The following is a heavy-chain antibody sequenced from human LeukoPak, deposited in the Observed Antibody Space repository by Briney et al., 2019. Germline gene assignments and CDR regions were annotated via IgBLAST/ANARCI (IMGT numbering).Heavy chain of an antibody. Sequence: ASVKVPCKASGYTFTSYGISWVRQAPGQGLEWMGWISAYNGNTNYAQKLQGRVTMTTDTSTSTAYMELRSLRSDDTAVYYCARDGDGYNEGVHDYWGQGTLVTVSS. CDR1: GYTFTSYG. V-gene: IGHV1-18*01. J-gene: IGHJ4*02. CDR2: ISAYNGNT. D-gene: IGHD5-24*01. CDR3: ARDGDGYNEGVHDY.